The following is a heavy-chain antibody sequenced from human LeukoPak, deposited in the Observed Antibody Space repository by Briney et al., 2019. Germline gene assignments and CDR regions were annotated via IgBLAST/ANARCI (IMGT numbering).Heavy chain of an antibody. Sequence: PSETLSFTCTVSGGSISSYYWSWIRQPPGKGLEWIAYIYYSGSTNYNPSLKSRVTISVDTSKNQFSLKLSSVTAADTAVCYCARHYLFSGPYDYWGQGTLVTVSS. CDR2: IYYSGST. D-gene: IGHD2-21*01. CDR1: GGSISSYY. J-gene: IGHJ4*02. V-gene: IGHV4-59*08. CDR3: ARHYLFSGPYDY.